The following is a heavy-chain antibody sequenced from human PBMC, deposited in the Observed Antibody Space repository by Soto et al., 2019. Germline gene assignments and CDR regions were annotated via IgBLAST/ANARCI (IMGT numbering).Heavy chain of an antibody. CDR1: GGSISSGGYY. Sequence: PSETLSLTCTVSGGSISSGGYYWSWIRQHPGKGLEWIGYIYYSGSTYYNPSLKSRVTISVDTSKNQFSLKLSSVTAADTAVYYCARVLKNYDFWSGYRSNWFDPWGQGTLVTVS. CDR3: ARVLKNYDFWSGYRSNWFDP. J-gene: IGHJ5*02. V-gene: IGHV4-31*03. D-gene: IGHD3-3*01. CDR2: IYYSGST.